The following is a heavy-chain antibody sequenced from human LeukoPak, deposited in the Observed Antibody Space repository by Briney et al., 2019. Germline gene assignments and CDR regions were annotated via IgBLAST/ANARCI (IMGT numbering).Heavy chain of an antibody. Sequence: TSETLSLTCTVSGGSISSYYWSWIRQPPGKGLEWIGYIYYSGSTNYNPSLKSRVTISVDTSKNQFSLKLSSVTAADTAVYYCARGARDSSGYYPLDYWGQGTLVTVS. J-gene: IGHJ4*02. CDR3: ARGARDSSGYYPLDY. D-gene: IGHD3-22*01. CDR2: IYYSGST. V-gene: IGHV4-59*01. CDR1: GGSISSYY.